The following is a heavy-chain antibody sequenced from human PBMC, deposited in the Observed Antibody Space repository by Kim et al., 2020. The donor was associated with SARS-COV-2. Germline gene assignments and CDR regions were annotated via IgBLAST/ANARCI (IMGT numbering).Heavy chain of an antibody. Sequence: ASVKVSCKASGYTFTSYDINWVRQATGQGLEWMGWMNPNSGNTGYAQKFQGRVTMTRNTSISTAYMELSSLRSEDTAVYYCARGRGTDIVVVPAAITWYFDLWGRGTLVTVSS. CDR3: ARGRGTDIVVVPAAITWYFDL. J-gene: IGHJ2*01. CDR1: GYTFTSYD. D-gene: IGHD2-2*01. CDR2: MNPNSGNT. V-gene: IGHV1-8*01.